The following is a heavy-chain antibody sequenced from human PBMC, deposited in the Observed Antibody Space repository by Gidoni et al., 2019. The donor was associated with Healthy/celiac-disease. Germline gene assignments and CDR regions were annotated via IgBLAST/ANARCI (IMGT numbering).Heavy chain of an antibody. D-gene: IGHD6-19*01. Sequence: QVQLVQSGAEVKKPGSSVKVSCKASGGTFSSYALSWVRQAPGPGLEWMGGIIPIFGTANYAQKFQGRVTITADESTSTAYMELSSLRSEDTAVYYCARVAVAGTSGAFDIWGQGTMVTVSS. CDR1: GGTFSSYA. CDR3: ARVAVAGTSGAFDI. V-gene: IGHV1-69*01. CDR2: IIPIFGTA. J-gene: IGHJ3*02.